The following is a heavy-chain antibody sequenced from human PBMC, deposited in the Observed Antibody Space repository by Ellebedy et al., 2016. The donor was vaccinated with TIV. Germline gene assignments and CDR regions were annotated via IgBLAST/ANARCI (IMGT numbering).Heavy chain of an antibody. CDR3: ARRASYGDYAVQVNPWFDP. D-gene: IGHD4-17*01. J-gene: IGHJ5*02. V-gene: IGHV3-7*01. Sequence: GESLKISCAASGFNFRSYWMTWVRQAPGKGLEWVAKIRQEGDEIYYVESVKGRFTISRDNAKNSLFLQMNSLRVEDTAVYYGARRASYGDYAVQVNPWFDPWGRGTLVTVSS. CDR1: GFNFRSYW. CDR2: IRQEGDEI.